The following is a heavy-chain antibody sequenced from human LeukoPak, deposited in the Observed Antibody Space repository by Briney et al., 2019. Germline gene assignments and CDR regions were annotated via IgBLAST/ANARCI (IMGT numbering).Heavy chain of an antibody. Sequence: ASVKVSCKASGGTFSSYAISWVRRAPGQGLEWMGGIIPIFGTANYAQKFQGRVTITADESTSTAYMELSSLRSEDTAVYYCAGETGYSSSWYLDWGQGTLVTVSS. V-gene: IGHV1-69*13. D-gene: IGHD6-13*01. CDR2: IIPIFGTA. J-gene: IGHJ4*02. CDR3: AGETGYSSSWYLD. CDR1: GGTFSSYA.